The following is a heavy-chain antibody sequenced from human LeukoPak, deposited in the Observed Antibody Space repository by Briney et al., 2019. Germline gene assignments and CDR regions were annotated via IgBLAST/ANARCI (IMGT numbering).Heavy chain of an antibody. J-gene: IGHJ6*02. CDR3: AKDTEYSSSWYYYGMDV. Sequence: GGSLRLSCAASGFSFSSYGIHWVRQAPGKGLEWVAVIWYDGSKKYYADSVKGRFTISRDNSKNTLYLQMNSLRAEETAVYYCAKDTEYSSSWYYYGMDVWGQGTTVTVSS. CDR1: GFSFSSYG. V-gene: IGHV3-30*02. D-gene: IGHD6-13*01. CDR2: IWYDGSKK.